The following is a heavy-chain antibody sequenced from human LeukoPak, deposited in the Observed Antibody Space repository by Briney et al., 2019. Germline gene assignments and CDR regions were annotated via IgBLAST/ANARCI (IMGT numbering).Heavy chain of an antibody. Sequence: PGGSLRLSCAASGFTFSSYSMNWVRQAPGKGLEWVSSISSSSSYIYYADSVKGRFTISRDSAKNSLYLQMNSLRAEDTAVYYCARAVLRFLYYMDVWDKGTTVTVSS. CDR1: GFTFSSYS. CDR2: ISSSSSYI. V-gene: IGHV3-21*01. J-gene: IGHJ6*03. CDR3: ARAVLRFLYYMDV. D-gene: IGHD3-3*01.